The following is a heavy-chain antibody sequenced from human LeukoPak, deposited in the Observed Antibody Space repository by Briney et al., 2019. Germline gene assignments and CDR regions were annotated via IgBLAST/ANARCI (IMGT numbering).Heavy chain of an antibody. D-gene: IGHD2-15*01. CDR3: ARGYCSGGSCWYFDY. CDR1: GFTFDDYG. Sequence: GGSLRLSCAASGFTFDDYGMNWVRQAPGKGLERVSGINWNGGSIGYGDSVKGRFTISRDNAKSSLYLQMNSLRAEDTALYYCARGYCSGGSCWYFDYWGQGTPVTVSS. CDR2: INWNGGSI. V-gene: IGHV3-20*04. J-gene: IGHJ4*02.